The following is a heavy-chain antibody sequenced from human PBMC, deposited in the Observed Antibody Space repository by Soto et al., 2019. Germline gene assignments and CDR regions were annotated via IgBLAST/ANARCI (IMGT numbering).Heavy chain of an antibody. CDR3: ARDQRITMVRGVIGGMDV. CDR2: ISAYNGNT. Sequence: ASVKVSCKASGYTFTSYGISWVRQAPGQGLEWMGWISAYNGNTNYAQKLKGRVTMTTDTSTSTDYMELRSLRPDDTAVYYCARDQRITMVRGVIGGMDVWGQGTTVTVSS. V-gene: IGHV1-18*01. J-gene: IGHJ6*02. CDR1: GYTFTSYG. D-gene: IGHD3-10*01.